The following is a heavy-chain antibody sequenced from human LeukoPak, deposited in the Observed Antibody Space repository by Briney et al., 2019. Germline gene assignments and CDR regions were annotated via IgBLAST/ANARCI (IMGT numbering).Heavy chain of an antibody. V-gene: IGHV3-53*05. CDR3: AKVKYYDSSGYSN. J-gene: IGHJ4*02. Sequence: PGGSLRPSCAASGFSFSDSVMSWVRQAPGKGLEWVSVIYSGGSTYYADSVKGRFTISRDTSKNTLYLQMNSLRAEDTAVYYCAKVKYYDSSGYSNWGQGTLVTVSS. CDR1: GFSFSDSV. CDR2: IYSGGST. D-gene: IGHD3-22*01.